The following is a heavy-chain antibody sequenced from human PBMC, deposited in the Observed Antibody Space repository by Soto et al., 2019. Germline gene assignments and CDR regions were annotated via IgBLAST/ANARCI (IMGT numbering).Heavy chain of an antibody. J-gene: IGHJ6*02. Sequence: QVQLVQSGAEVKKPGASVKVSCKASGYTFTSYGISWVRQAPGQGLEWMGWISAYNGNTNYAQKLERKDNTKTDTARSTAETARRNPRADVSAVNDRAGYQQMKTIGGDSAMKVCGQ. CDR3: AGYQQMKTIGGDSAMKV. CDR1: GYTFTSYG. V-gene: IGHV1-18*01. D-gene: IGHD2-21*01. CDR2: ISAYNGNT.